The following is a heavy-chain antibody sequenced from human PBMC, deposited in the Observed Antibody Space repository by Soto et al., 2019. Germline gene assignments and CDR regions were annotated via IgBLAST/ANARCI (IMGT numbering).Heavy chain of an antibody. CDR3: ARIRSDVYYVSERYYAYYYGMDV. J-gene: IGHJ6*02. CDR1: GFSLSTSGMC. D-gene: IGHD3-10*01. Sequence: SGPTLVNPTQTLTLTCTFSGFSLSTSGMCVSWIRQPPGKALEWLALIDWDDDKYYSTSLKTRLTISKDTSKNQVVLTMTNMDPVDTATYYCARIRSDVYYVSERYYAYYYGMDVSSQGTTDTGSS. CDR2: IDWDDDK. V-gene: IGHV2-70*01.